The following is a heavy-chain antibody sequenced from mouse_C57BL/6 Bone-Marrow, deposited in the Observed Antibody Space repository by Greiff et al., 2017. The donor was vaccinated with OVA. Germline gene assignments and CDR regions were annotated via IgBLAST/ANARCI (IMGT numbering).Heavy chain of an antibody. CDR3: ARGYYYGSSYSYAMDY. Sequence: ESGPGLVKPSQSLSLTCSVTGYSITSGYYWNWIRQFPGNKLEWMGYISYDGSNNYNPSLKNRISITRDTSKNQFFLKLNSLTTEDTATYYCARGYYYGSSYSYAMDYWGQGTSVTVSS. CDR2: ISYDGSN. V-gene: IGHV3-6*01. CDR1: GYSITSGYY. J-gene: IGHJ4*01. D-gene: IGHD1-1*01.